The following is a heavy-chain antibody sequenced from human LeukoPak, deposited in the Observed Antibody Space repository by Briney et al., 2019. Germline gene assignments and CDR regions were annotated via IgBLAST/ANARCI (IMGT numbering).Heavy chain of an antibody. CDR1: GGTFSSYA. Sequence: ASVKVSCKASGGTFSSYAISWVRQAPGQGLEWMGRIIPIFGIANYAQKFQGRVTITADKSTSTAYMELSSLRSEDTAVYYCARVRYYDSSGYLDYWGQRTLVTVSS. CDR2: IIPIFGIA. V-gene: IGHV1-69*04. CDR3: ARVRYYDSSGYLDY. D-gene: IGHD3-22*01. J-gene: IGHJ4*02.